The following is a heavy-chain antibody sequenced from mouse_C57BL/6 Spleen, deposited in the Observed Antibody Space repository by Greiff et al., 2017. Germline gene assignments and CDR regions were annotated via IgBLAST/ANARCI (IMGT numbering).Heavy chain of an antibody. Sequence: QVQLQQPGAELVKPGASVKLSCKASGYTFTSYWMQWVKQRPGQGLEWIGENDPSDSYTNYNQKFKGKATLTVDTSSSTAYMQLSSLTSEDSAVYYCARAVYYAMDYWGQGTSVTVSS. V-gene: IGHV1-50*01. CDR2: NDPSDSYT. J-gene: IGHJ4*01. CDR3: ARAVYYAMDY. D-gene: IGHD3-3*01. CDR1: GYTFTSYW.